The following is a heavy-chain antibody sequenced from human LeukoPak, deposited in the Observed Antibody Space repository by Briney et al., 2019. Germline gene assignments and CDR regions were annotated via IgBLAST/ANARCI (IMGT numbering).Heavy chain of an antibody. D-gene: IGHD6-13*01. V-gene: IGHV3-48*04. CDR2: ISSSSAKI. J-gene: IGHJ6*03. CDR3: ARDPSYASSWYHYMDV. CDR1: EFTFVRYA. Sequence: GGSLRLSCAASEFTFVRYAMNWVRQAPGKGLEWVSYISSSSAKIDYAESVKGRFTISRDNSKNSLYLQMDSLRAEDTAVYYCARDPSYASSWYHYMDVWGKGTTVTVCS.